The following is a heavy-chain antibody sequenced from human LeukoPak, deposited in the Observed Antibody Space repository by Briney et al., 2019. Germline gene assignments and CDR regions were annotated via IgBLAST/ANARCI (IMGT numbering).Heavy chain of an antibody. Sequence: KAGGSLRLSCAASGFTFSDAWMDWVRQAPGKGLEWVGRIKSETDGGTTDYAAPVKGRFIISRDDSQNTLSLQMNSLKTEDTAVYYCNVYYYDDSGLLSEWWGQGTLVTVSS. J-gene: IGHJ4*02. CDR3: NVYYYDDSGLLSEW. D-gene: IGHD3-22*01. V-gene: IGHV3-15*01. CDR1: GFTFSDAW. CDR2: IKSETDGGTT.